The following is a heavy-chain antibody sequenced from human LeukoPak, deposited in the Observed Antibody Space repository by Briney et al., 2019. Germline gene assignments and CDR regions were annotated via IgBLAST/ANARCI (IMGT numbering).Heavy chain of an antibody. J-gene: IGHJ3*02. CDR1: GFTFGSYA. CDR2: ISGSGGST. CDR3: ARIVVITDHDAFDI. V-gene: IGHV3-23*01. D-gene: IGHD3-22*01. Sequence: PGGSLRLSCAASGFTFGSYAMTWVRQAPGKGLEWVSAISGSGGSTYYADSVKGRFTISRDNSKNTLYLQMNSLRAEDTAVYYCARIVVITDHDAFDIWGQGTMVTVSS.